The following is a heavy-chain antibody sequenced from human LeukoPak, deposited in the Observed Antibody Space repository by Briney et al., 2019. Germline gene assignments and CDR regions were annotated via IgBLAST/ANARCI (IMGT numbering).Heavy chain of an antibody. CDR3: VRGGYSYGF. J-gene: IGHJ3*01. CDR1: GFTFGAFT. D-gene: IGHD5-18*01. CDR2: IRSKAYGGTA. Sequence: PGRSLRLSCTASGFTFGAFTMTWVRQGPGKGLEWVGFIRSKAYGGTAEYAASVKERFSISRDDSKSIAYLQMTSLKTEDTGVYYCVRGGYSYGFWGQGTMVTVSA. V-gene: IGHV3-49*04.